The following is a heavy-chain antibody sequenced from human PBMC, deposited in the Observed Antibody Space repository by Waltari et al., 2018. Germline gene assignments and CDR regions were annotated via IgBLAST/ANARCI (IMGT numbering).Heavy chain of an antibody. J-gene: IGHJ4*02. V-gene: IGHV1-24*01. Sequence: QVQLVQSGAEVKKPGASVKVSCKVSGYTLPELSMPWVRQAPGKGLEWMGGFDPEDGETIYAQKFQGRVTITADESTSTAYMELSSLRSEDTAVYYCATGPCGGDCYRYYFDYWGQGTLVTVSS. D-gene: IGHD2-21*01. CDR2: FDPEDGET. CDR1: GYTLPELS. CDR3: ATGPCGGDCYRYYFDY.